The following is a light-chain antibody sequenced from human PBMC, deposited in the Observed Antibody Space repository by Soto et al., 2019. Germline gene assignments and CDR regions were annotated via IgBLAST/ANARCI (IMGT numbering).Light chain of an antibody. CDR3: QQYGSSIT. CDR2: GAS. Sequence: ERLMTQSPATLSVSPGERSTLSCRASQSVSSNLAWYQQRPGQAPRLLIYGASTRATGIPARFSGSGSGTDFTLTISRLEPEDFAVFYCQQYGSSITFGQGTRLEIK. V-gene: IGKV3-15*01. CDR1: QSVSSN. J-gene: IGKJ5*01.